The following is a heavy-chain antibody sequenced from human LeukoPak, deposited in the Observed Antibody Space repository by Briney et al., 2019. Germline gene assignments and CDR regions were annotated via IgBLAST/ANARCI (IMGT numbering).Heavy chain of an antibody. J-gene: IGHJ5*02. CDR3: ARRGLGCSSTSCYSNADP. D-gene: IGHD2-2*01. CDR2: INPNSGGT. Sequence: ASVKLSCTASGYTFTGYYMHWVRLGPGQGLELVGWINPNSGGTNYAQKFQGRVTMTRDTSISTGYMELSRLRSDDPAVYYCARRGLGCSSTSCYSNADPWGQGTLVTVSS. CDR1: GYTFTGYY. V-gene: IGHV1-2*02.